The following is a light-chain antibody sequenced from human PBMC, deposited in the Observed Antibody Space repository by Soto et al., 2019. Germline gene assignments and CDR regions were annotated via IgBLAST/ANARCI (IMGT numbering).Light chain of an antibody. J-gene: IGKJ4*01. CDR2: VAS. CDR1: QGIGTY. CDR3: QQLHSYPLT. Sequence: DIQLTQSPSFLSASVGDRVTITCRASQGIGTYVAWYQQEPWKAPNLLIYVASTLQSGVPSRFSGSGSGTEFTLTISSLQPEDFATYYCQQLHSYPLTFGGGTKVEIK. V-gene: IGKV1-9*01.